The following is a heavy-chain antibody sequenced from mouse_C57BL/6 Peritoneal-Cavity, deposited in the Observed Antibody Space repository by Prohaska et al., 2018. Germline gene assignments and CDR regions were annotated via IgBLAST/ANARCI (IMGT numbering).Heavy chain of an antibody. D-gene: IGHD2-1*01. CDR1: GFSFNTYA. Sequence: EVQLVESGGGLVQPKGSLKLSCAASGFSFNTYAMNWVRQAPGKGLEWVARIISKMNNYVTYYADSVKDRFTISRYDSESMLYLQMNNLKTEDTAMYYCVSYSSMDYWSQGTSVTVSS. CDR2: IISKMNNYVT. CDR3: VSYSSMDY. V-gene: IGHV10-1*01. J-gene: IGHJ4*01.